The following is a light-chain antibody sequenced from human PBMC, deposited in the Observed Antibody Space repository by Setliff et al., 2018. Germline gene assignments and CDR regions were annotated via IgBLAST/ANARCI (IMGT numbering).Light chain of an antibody. CDR2: EVT. CDR3: SSSTISTTYV. CDR1: SSDVGLYDY. V-gene: IGLV2-14*01. J-gene: IGLJ1*01. Sequence: QSALTQPASVSGSPGQSITISCTGTSSDVGLYDYVSWYQQHPGKAPKLIISEVTVRPSGVSNRFSGSKSGNTASLTISGLQAEDEADYYCSSSTISTTYVFGTGTKGTVL.